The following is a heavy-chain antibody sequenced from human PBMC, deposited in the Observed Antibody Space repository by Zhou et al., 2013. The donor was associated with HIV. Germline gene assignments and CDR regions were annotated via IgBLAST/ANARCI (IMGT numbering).Heavy chain of an antibody. V-gene: IGHV4-59*11. CDR1: GDSISRHY. D-gene: IGHD2-2*01. CDR3: ARQYCSSTTCYNYYMDV. CDR2: IHCSGST. J-gene: IGHJ6*03. Sequence: QVQLQESGPGLVKPSEALSLTCTVSGDSISRHYWTWIRQSPGKGLEWIGYIHCSGSTTYNPSLKSRVTISVGTSKNQFSLKLSSVTTADTAVYFCARQYCSSTTCYNYYMDVWGKGTTVTVSS.